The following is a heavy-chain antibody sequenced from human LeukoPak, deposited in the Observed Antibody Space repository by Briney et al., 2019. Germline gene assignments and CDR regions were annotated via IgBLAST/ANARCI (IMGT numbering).Heavy chain of an antibody. Sequence: SSETLSLTCTVSGGSISSYYWSWIRQPAGKGLEWIGRIYTSGSTNYNPSLKSRVTMSVDTSKNQFSLKLSSVTAADTAVYYCASSGGYDFWSGTGWFDPWGQGTLVTVSS. V-gene: IGHV4-4*07. J-gene: IGHJ5*02. CDR1: GGSISSYY. CDR2: IYTSGST. CDR3: ASSGGYDFWSGTGWFDP. D-gene: IGHD3-3*01.